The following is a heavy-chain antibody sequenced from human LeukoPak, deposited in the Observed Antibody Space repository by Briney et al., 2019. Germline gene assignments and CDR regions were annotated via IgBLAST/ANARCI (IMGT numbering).Heavy chain of an antibody. D-gene: IGHD1-26*01. V-gene: IGHV4-31*03. CDR3: ARASVGDSYYGVDV. CDR1: GGSIRNGGYY. J-gene: IGHJ6*02. Sequence: SETLSLTCTVSGGSIRNGGYYWSWIRQHPGKGLEWIGYIYYGGSTYYNPSLKSRITISVDTSKNQFSLKLSSVTVADTAVYYRARASVGDSYYGVDVWGQGTTVTVSS. CDR2: IYYGGST.